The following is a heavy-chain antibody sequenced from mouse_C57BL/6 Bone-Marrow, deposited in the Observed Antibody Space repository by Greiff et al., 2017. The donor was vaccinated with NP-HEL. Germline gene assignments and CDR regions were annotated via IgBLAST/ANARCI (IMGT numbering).Heavy chain of an antibody. CDR2: ISSGSSTI. V-gene: IGHV5-17*01. CDR1: GFTFSDYG. D-gene: IGHD1-1*01. J-gene: IGHJ2*01. CDR3: ARYYGSSYPDY. Sequence: EVKVVESGGGLVKPGGSLKLSCAASGFTFSDYGMHWVRQAPEKGLEWVAYISSGSSTIYYADTVKGRFTISRDNAKNTLFLQMPSLRSEDTSMYYCARYYGSSYPDYWGQGTTLTVSS.